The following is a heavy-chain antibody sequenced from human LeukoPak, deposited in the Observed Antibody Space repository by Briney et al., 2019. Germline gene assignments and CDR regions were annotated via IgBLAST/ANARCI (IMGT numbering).Heavy chain of an antibody. Sequence: ASVKVSCKASGYTFTSYGISWARQAPGQGLEWMGWISAYNGNTNYAQKLQGRVTMTTDTSTSTAYMELRSLRSDDTAVYYCARSYGYNYYYYYYMDVWGKGTTVTVSS. CDR3: ARSYGYNYYYYYYMDV. CDR1: GYTFTSYG. V-gene: IGHV1-18*01. D-gene: IGHD5-18*01. CDR2: ISAYNGNT. J-gene: IGHJ6*03.